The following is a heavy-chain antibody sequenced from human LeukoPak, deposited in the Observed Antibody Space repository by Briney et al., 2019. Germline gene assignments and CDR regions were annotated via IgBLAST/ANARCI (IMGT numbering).Heavy chain of an antibody. D-gene: IGHD2-2*01. V-gene: IGHV1-18*01. Sequence: ASVKVSCKAFDSTFNSQGFGWVRQAPGQGLEWMGWISAYNGNTRFARKLQDRVSMTTDTSTTTAYMELRSLTSDDTATYYCARDSTLCRGTNCYQNDPFDIWGQGTMVTVSS. CDR1: DSTFNSQG. CDR2: ISAYNGNT. J-gene: IGHJ3*02. CDR3: ARDSTLCRGTNCYQNDPFDI.